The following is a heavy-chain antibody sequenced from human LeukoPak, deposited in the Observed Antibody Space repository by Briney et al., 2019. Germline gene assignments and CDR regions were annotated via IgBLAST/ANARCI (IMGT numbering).Heavy chain of an antibody. J-gene: IGHJ4*02. V-gene: IGHV1-69*05. CDR1: GYTFTGYY. D-gene: IGHD2-2*01. CDR3: ATRPPYCSSTSCYQYDY. Sequence: GASVKVSCNSSGYTFTGYYMHWVRQAPGQGLEWMGGIIPIFGTANYAQNFQGRVTITTDESTSTAYMELSSLRSEDTAVYYCATRPPYCSSTSCYQYDYWGQGTLVTVSS. CDR2: IIPIFGTA.